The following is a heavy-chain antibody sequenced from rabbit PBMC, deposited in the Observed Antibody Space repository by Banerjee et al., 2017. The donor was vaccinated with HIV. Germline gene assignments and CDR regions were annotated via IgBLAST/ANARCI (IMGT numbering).Heavy chain of an antibody. Sequence: KPGASLTLTCTASGFSFSGSYYMCWVRQAPGKGLEWIACIATSSGSTWYTNWAKGRFTISKTSSTTVTLQMTSLTAADTATYFCARDRDTGSVYYFDLWGPGTLVHRL. CDR1: GFSFSGSYY. V-gene: IGHV1S40*01. CDR2: IATSSGST. CDR3: ARDRDTGSVYYFDL. J-gene: IGHJ4*01. D-gene: IGHD8-1*01.